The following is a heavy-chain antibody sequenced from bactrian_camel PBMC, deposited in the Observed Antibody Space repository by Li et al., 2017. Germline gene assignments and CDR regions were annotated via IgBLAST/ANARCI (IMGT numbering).Heavy chain of an antibody. CDR3: VVVPFAKCGGWEHTSPAFGY. J-gene: IGHJ6*01. CDR2: KVLGTTLS. V-gene: IGHV3S53*01. Sequence: VQLVESGGGSVAAGGSLRLSCAASGYTYTPNRMAWFRQVPGKEREGVASKVLGTTLSNYADSGKGRFTISRDNAKNTVYLQMNSLKAEDTAMYYCVVVPFAKCGGWEHTSPAFGYWGQGTQVTVS. D-gene: IGHD2*01. CDR1: GYTYTPNR.